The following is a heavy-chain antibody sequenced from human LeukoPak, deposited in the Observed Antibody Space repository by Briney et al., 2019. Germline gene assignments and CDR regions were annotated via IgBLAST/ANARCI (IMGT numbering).Heavy chain of an antibody. CDR1: GFSFSSFA. CDR2: IWYDGSKT. CDR3: ARVIDTSSTPPVY. Sequence: PGGSLRLSCAVSGFSFSSFAMHWVRQAPGKGLEWVALIWYDGSKTYYADSVKGRFTVSRDSAKTTLYLQMNSLRAEDTAVYYCARVIDTSSTPPVYWGQGTLVTVSS. D-gene: IGHD6-6*01. V-gene: IGHV3-33*01. J-gene: IGHJ4*02.